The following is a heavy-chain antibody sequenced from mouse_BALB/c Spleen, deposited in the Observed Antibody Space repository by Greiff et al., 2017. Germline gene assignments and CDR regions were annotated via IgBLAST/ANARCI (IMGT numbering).Heavy chain of an antibody. CDR2: IDTSDSYT. D-gene: IGHD4-1*01. CDR3: AKLGSFAY. Sequence: QVQLQQSGAELVMPGASVKMSCKASGYTFTDYWMHWVKQRPGQGLEWIGAIDTSDSYTSYNQKFKGKATLTVDESSSTAYMQLSSLTSEDSAVYYCAKLGSFAYWGQGTLVTVSA. CDR1: GYTFTDYW. V-gene: IGHV1-69*01. J-gene: IGHJ3*01.